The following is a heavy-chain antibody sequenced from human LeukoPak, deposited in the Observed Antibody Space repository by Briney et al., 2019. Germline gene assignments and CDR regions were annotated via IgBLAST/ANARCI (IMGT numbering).Heavy chain of an antibody. CDR1: GYTFTGYY. CDR3: ARDRAYCGGDCYSPTYYYYGMDV. J-gene: IGHJ6*02. CDR2: INPNSGGT. V-gene: IGHV1-2*04. Sequence: ASVKVSCKASGYTFTGYYMHWVRQAPGQGLEWMGRINPNSGGTNYAQKFQGWVTMTRDTSISTAYMELSRLRSDDTAVYYCARDRAYCGGDCYSPTYYYYGMDVWGQGTTVTVSS. D-gene: IGHD2-21*02.